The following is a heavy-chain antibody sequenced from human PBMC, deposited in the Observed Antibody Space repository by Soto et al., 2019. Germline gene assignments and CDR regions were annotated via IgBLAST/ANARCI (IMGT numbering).Heavy chain of an antibody. CDR2: INHSGST. J-gene: IGHJ4*02. CDR3: ARGIPDTAMATEIDY. D-gene: IGHD5-18*01. CDR1: GGSFSGYY. V-gene: IGHV4-34*01. Sequence: SETLSLTCAVYGGSFSGYYWSWIRQPPGKGLEWIGEINHSGSTNYNPSLKSRVTISVDTSKNQSSLKLSSVTAADTAVYYCARGIPDTAMATEIDYWGQGTLVTVSS.